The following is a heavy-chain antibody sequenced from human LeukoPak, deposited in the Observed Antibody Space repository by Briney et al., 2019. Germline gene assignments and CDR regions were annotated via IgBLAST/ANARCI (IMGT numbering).Heavy chain of an antibody. CDR1: GFTFSGYA. D-gene: IGHD3-10*01. Sequence: PGRSLRLSCAASGFTFSGYAMHWVRQAPGKGPERVAVISYDGSNKYYADSVKGRFTISRDNSKNTLYLQMNSLRAEDTAVYYCARAENHLSAAILLYGSGSYYNGCFDYWDQGTLVTVSS. CDR2: ISYDGSNK. V-gene: IGHV3-30-3*01. J-gene: IGHJ4*02. CDR3: ARAENHLSAAILLYGSGSYYNGCFDY.